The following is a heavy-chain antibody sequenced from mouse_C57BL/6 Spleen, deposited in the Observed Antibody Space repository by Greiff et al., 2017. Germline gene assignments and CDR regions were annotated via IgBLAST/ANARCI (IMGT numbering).Heavy chain of an antibody. V-gene: IGHV5-17*01. J-gene: IGHJ4*01. CDR2: ISRGSSSI. Sequence: DVQLVESGGGLVKPGASLTLSCAASGFTFSDYGMHWVRQAPEKGLEWVAYISRGSSSIYYAETVKGRFLISRDNANSTLFLQMTSLRSEDTAMYYCARGSSPYAMGGRGQGASVTV. CDR1: GFTFSDYG. D-gene: IGHD1-1*01. CDR3: ARGSSPYAMGG.